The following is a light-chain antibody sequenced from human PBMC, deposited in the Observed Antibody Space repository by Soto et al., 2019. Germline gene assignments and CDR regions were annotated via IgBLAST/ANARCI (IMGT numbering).Light chain of an antibody. CDR3: MQGTHWPFP. CDR1: QSLVYSDGNIY. V-gene: IGKV2-30*01. Sequence: EVVMTQSPLSLPVTLGQPASISCRSSQSLVYSDGNIYLNWFQQRPGQSPRRLIYKVSNRDSGVPDRCSGRGAGTDFTLKISRVEAEDVVVYCYMQGTHWPFPLVPGTKVDIK. J-gene: IGKJ3*01. CDR2: KVS.